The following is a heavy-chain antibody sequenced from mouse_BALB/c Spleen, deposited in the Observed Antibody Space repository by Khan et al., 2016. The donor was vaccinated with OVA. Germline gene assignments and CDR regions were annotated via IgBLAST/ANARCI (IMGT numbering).Heavy chain of an antibody. CDR2: ISYSGST. CDR3: ARTARIIY. J-gene: IGHJ2*01. CDR1: GYSITSGYG. Sequence: VQLKESGPGLVKPSQSLSLTCTATGYSITSGYGWNWLRQLPENKLEWMGNISYSGSTNYTQSLKSRISISRDKSKNPFYLQVNSVNTEDTATYYCARTARIIYWGQGTTLTVSS. D-gene: IGHD1-2*01. V-gene: IGHV3-2*02.